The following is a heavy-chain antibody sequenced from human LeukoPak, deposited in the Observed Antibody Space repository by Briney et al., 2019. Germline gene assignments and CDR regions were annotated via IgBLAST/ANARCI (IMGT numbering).Heavy chain of an antibody. CDR1: GFTFSSYS. Sequence: GGSLRLSCAASGFTFSSYSMNRVRQAPGKGLEWVSSISSSSSYIYYADSVKGRFTISRDNAKNSLYLQMNSLRAEDTALYYCARDPQNVPTNWFAPGGQGTLVTVSS. J-gene: IGHJ5*02. CDR2: ISSSSSYI. V-gene: IGHV3-21*01. CDR3: ARDPQNVPTNWFAP.